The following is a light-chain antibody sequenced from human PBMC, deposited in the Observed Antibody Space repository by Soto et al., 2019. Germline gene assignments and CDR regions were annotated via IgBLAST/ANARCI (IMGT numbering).Light chain of an antibody. J-gene: IGKJ5*01. CDR2: GAS. CDR3: QQYGGSPPIT. CDR1: QSVNSDF. Sequence: EIVLTQSPGTLSLSPGERATLSCRAIQSVNSDFLAWYQQKPGQAPRLLISGASTRATAISDRFSGSGSGTDFTLTINRLEPEDVAVYYCQQYGGSPPITFGQGTRLEIK. V-gene: IGKV3-20*01.